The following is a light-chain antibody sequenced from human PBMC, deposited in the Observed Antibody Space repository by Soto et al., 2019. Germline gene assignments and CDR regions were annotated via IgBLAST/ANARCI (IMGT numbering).Light chain of an antibody. J-gene: IGKJ1*01. CDR1: QSVSTY. CDR2: DAS. Sequence: EIVLTQSPATLSLSPGERATLSCRASQSVSTYLAWFQQVPGQAPRLLIYDASNRATGIPARFSGSGSGTEFTLTISSLQSEDFAVYYCQQYNQWLRRTFGQGTKVDIK. CDR3: QQYNQWLRRT. V-gene: IGKV3-11*01.